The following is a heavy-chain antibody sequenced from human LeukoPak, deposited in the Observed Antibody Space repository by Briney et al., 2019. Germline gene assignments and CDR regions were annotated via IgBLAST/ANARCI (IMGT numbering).Heavy chain of an antibody. CDR1: GFTFSSYD. D-gene: IGHD2-2*01. CDR3: ARGSGYCSSTSCPERGYYYGMDV. V-gene: IGHV3-13*04. Sequence: PGGSLRLSCAASGFTFSSYDMHWVGQATGKGLEWVSAIGTAGDTYYPGSVKGRFTISRENAKNSLYLQMNSLRAGDTAVYYCARGSGYCSSTSCPERGYYYGMDVWGQGTTVTVSS. J-gene: IGHJ6*02. CDR2: IGTAGDT.